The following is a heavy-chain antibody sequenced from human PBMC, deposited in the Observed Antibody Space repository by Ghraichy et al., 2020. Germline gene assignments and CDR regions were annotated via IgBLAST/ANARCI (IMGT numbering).Heavy chain of an antibody. D-gene: IGHD3-9*01. CDR3: ARGSLTGYFVGFDY. Sequence: ASVKVSCKASGYTFSSYDINWVRQATGQGLEWMGWMNPNSGNTGYAQKLQGRVTMTWNTSISTAYMELSSLRSEDMAVYYCARGSLTGYFVGFDYWGQGTLVTVSS. J-gene: IGHJ4*02. V-gene: IGHV1-8*01. CDR2: MNPNSGNT. CDR1: GYTFSSYD.